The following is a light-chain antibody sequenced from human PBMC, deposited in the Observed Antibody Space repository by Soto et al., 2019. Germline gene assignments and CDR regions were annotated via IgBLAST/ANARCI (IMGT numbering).Light chain of an antibody. J-gene: IGKJ1*01. CDR3: QKYNSAPRT. Sequence: VGDRVTITCRASQGISNYLAWYQQKPGKVPKLLIYAASTLQSGVPSRFSGSGSGTDFTLTISSLQPEDVATYYCQKYNSAPRTFGQGTKVDIK. CDR2: AAS. CDR1: QGISNY. V-gene: IGKV1-27*01.